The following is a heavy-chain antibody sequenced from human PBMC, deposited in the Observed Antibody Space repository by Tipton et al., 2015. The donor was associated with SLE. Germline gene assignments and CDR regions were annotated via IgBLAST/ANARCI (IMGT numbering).Heavy chain of an antibody. CDR1: GGSISSYF. D-gene: IGHD4/OR15-4a*01. CDR3: AREGAIHY. V-gene: IGHV4-59*01. CDR2: IFYNGNT. J-gene: IGHJ4*02. Sequence: LRLSCTVSGGSISSYFWSWIRQPPGKGPEWIGYIFYNGNTNYNPSLKSRVTISVDTSNNQLSLKLSSVTAADTAVYYCAREGAIHYWGQGTLVTVSS.